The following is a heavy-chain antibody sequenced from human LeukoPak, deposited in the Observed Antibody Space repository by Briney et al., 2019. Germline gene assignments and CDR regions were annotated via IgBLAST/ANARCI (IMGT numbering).Heavy chain of an antibody. V-gene: IGHV3-33*01. J-gene: IGHJ3*02. CDR2: IWYDGSNK. CDR3: ARDSGGRYPVDASDI. D-gene: IGHD2-15*01. Sequence: GGSLRLSCAASGFTFSNYGIHWVRQAPGKGLEWVAGIWYDGSNKYYADSVKGRFTVSRDNAKYTVYLEMNSLRAEDTAIYYCARDSGGRYPVDASDIWGQGTMVTVSS. CDR1: GFTFSNYG.